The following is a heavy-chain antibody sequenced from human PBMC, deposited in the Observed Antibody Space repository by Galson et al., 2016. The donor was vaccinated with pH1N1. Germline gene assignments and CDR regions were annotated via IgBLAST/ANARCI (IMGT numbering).Heavy chain of an antibody. CDR1: GFSFSSYW. J-gene: IGHJ4*02. CDR2: IKQDGSEI. CDR3: TRKIGAD. V-gene: IGHV3-7*01. Sequence: SLRLSCAASGFSFSSYWMSWVRQAPGKGLEWVANIKQDGSEIHYMDSVKGRFTISRDNAKSSVYLQMNSLRAEDTAVYYRTRKIGADWGQGTLLTVSS. D-gene: IGHD3-22*01.